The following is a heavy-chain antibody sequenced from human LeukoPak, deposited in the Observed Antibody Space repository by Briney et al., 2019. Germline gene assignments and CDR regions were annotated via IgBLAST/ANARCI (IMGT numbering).Heavy chain of an antibody. D-gene: IGHD3-10*01. Sequence: ASVKVSCKASGYTFTGYYMHWVRQAPGQGLEWMGWINPNSGGTNYAQKFQGWVTMTRDTSISTAYMELSRLRSDDTAVYYCASGKPGYYGSGKGAFDIWGQGTMVTVSS. V-gene: IGHV1-2*04. CDR1: GYTFTGYY. J-gene: IGHJ3*02. CDR3: ASGKPGYYGSGKGAFDI. CDR2: INPNSGGT.